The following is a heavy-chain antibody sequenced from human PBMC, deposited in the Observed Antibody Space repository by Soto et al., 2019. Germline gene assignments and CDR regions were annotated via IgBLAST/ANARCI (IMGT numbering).Heavy chain of an antibody. CDR1: GFTFSSYA. CDR2: ISGSGGST. CDR3: AKGNAADYYYYYGMDV. J-gene: IGHJ6*02. Sequence: EVQLLESGGGLVQPGGSLRLSCAASGFTFSSYAMNWVRQAPGKGLEWVSTISGSGGSTYYADSVKGRFTISRDNSKNTVYMQMNSLRAEDTAVYYCAKGNAADYYYYYGMDVWGQGTTVTVSS. V-gene: IGHV3-23*01. D-gene: IGHD6-13*01.